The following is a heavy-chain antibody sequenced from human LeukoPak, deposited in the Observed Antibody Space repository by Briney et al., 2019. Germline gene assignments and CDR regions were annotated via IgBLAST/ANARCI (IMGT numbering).Heavy chain of an antibody. V-gene: IGHV1-24*01. CDR1: GYTLTELS. Sequence: ASVKVSCKVSGYTLTELSMHWVRQAPGKGLEWMGGFDPEDGETIYAQKFQGRVTTTRDMSTSTVYMELSSLRSEDTAVYYCARESGYCSSTSCYSWFDPWGQGTLVTVSS. J-gene: IGHJ5*02. CDR3: ARESGYCSSTSCYSWFDP. CDR2: FDPEDGET. D-gene: IGHD2-2*01.